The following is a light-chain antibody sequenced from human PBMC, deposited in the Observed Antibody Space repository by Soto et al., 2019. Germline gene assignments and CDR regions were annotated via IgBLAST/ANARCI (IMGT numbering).Light chain of an antibody. J-gene: IGLJ2*01. Sequence: QSALTQPASVSGSPGQSITISCTGTSSDVGGYNFVSWYQQHPGKAPKLMIYEVSNRPSGVSNRFSGSKSGNTASLTISGLQAEDEAYYYCSSYTSSITRVVFGGGTMLTVL. CDR1: SSDVGGYNF. CDR3: SSYTSSITRVV. V-gene: IGLV2-14*01. CDR2: EVS.